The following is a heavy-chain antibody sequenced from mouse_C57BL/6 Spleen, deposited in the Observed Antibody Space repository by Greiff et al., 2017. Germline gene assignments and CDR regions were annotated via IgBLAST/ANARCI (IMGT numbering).Heavy chain of an antibody. J-gene: IGHJ3*01. CDR1: GYTFTDYE. CDR3: TSGSGAWFAY. D-gene: IGHD3-2*02. CDR2: IDPETGGT. V-gene: IGHV1-15*01. Sequence: QVQLKESGAELVRPGASVTLSCKASGYTFTDYEMHWVKQTPVHGLEWIGAIDPETGGTAYNQKFKGKAILTADKSSSTAYMELRSLTSEDSAVYYCTSGSGAWFAYWGQGTLVTVSA.